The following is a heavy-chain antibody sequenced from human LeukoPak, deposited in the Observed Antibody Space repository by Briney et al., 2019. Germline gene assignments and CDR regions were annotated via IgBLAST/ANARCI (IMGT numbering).Heavy chain of an antibody. D-gene: IGHD1-26*01. V-gene: IGHV5-51*01. CDR2: IHPSDSDT. CDR1: GYTFTSYW. Sequence: LGESLKIPCKCSGYTFTSYWIGLVRQMPGKGLEWMGIIHPSDSDTRYSPSFQGQVTISADKSISTAYLHWSSLKASDTAMYYCARRGDTSPTAFDYWGQGTLVTVSS. CDR3: ARRGDTSPTAFDY. J-gene: IGHJ4*02.